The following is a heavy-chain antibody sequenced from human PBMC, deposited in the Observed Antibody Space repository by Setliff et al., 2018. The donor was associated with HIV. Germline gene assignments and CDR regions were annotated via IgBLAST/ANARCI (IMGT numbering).Heavy chain of an antibody. CDR3: GHQSDVTAVVDY. V-gene: IGHV4-31*03. J-gene: IGHJ4*02. CDR2: VFYRGTV. D-gene: IGHD2-21*02. Sequence: SETPSLTCSVSGVSVNNGYYWTWIRQRPGQGLEWLGYVFYRGTVSYNPSLKSRLTIVVDKPTNKVSLKLTSVTAADTGTYYCGHQSDVTAVVDYWGQGTQVTVSS. CDR1: GVSVNNGYY.